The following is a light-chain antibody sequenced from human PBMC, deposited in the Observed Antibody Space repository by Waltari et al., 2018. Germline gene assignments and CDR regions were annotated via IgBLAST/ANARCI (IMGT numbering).Light chain of an antibody. J-gene: IGKJ1*01. CDR3: QQYYESPLT. CDR1: QSIIDTYKNKKH. Sequence: DIVMTQSPGSLAVSLGERATLTCRSSQSIIDTYKNKKHLAWYQQKPGQPLKLLIYWASTRESGVPDRFSGGGSGTEFILTIRSVHAEDAAVYYCQQYYESPLTFGQGTKVEIE. V-gene: IGKV4-1*01. CDR2: WAS.